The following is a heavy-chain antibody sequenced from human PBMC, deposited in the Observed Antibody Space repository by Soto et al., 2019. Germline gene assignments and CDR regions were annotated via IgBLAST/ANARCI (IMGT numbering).Heavy chain of an antibody. D-gene: IGHD1-26*01. V-gene: IGHV3-23*01. CDR2: ISGSGGST. CDR3: ARHLVGATPVPGFWNDAFDI. J-gene: IGHJ3*02. Sequence: EVQLLESGGGLVQPGGSLRLSCAASGFTFSSYAMSWVRQAPGKGLEWVSAISGSGGSTYYADSVKGRFTISRDNYKNTLYLQMNSLRAEDTAVYYCARHLVGATPVPGFWNDAFDIWGQGTMVTVSS. CDR1: GFTFSSYA.